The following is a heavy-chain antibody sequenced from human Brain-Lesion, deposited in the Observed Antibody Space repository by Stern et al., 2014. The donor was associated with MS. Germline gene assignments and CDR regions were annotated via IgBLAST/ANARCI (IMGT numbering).Heavy chain of an antibody. J-gene: IGHJ4*02. CDR2: SDHSGST. CDR1: GGSISSSNW. CDR3: ARFPASRPHVFDS. Sequence: QVQLVQSGPGLVKPSGTLSLTCAVSGGSISSSNWWRWVRQSPGKGLEWIGGSDHSGSTIYNPSLKSRVTVSVDKSKNRFSLNLSPVPAADTAVYFCARFPASRPHVFDSWGQGTLVTVSS. V-gene: IGHV4-4*02. D-gene: IGHD6-13*01.